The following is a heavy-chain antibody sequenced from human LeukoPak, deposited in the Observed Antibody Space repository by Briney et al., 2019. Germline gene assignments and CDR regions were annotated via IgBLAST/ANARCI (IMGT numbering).Heavy chain of an antibody. CDR3: ARDVGIAVTGASFDY. CDR1: GGSFSGYY. Sequence: PSETLSLTCAVYGGSFSGYYWSWIRRPPGKGLEWIGEINHSGSTNYNPSLKSRVTISVDTSKNQFSLKLSSVTAADTAVYYCARDVGIAVTGASFDYWGQGTLVTVSS. J-gene: IGHJ4*02. CDR2: INHSGST. V-gene: IGHV4-34*01. D-gene: IGHD6-19*01.